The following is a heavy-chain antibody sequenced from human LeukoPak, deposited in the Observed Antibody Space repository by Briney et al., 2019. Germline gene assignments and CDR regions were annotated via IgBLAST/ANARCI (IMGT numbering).Heavy chain of an antibody. D-gene: IGHD3-9*01. J-gene: IGHJ6*02. CDR2: INPVFGTA. CDR1: GGTFSSYV. V-gene: IGHV1-69*13. CDR3: AKTFLTAYDTYFYYYGLDV. Sequence: SAKVSCKASGGTFSSYVISWVRQAPGQGLEWMGGINPVFGTAHYAQKFQDRVTITADESTSTAYMELSSLRSEDTAVYYCAKTFLTAYDTYFYYYGLDVWGQGTPVTVSS.